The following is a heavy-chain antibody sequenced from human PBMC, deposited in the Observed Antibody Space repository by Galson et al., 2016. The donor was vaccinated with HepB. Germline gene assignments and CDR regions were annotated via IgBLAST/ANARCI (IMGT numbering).Heavy chain of an antibody. J-gene: IGHJ4*02. V-gene: IGHV2-5*01. Sequence: PALVKPTQTLTLTCTFSGFSLNIDGEGVGWIRQPPGKALEWLALVYCNDDKRYSPSLKTRLTITKDASKKQVFLKITNMDPADTATYYWAHNGLRFGDLLLDYWGQGARVTVSS. D-gene: IGHD3-10*01. CDR3: AHNGLRFGDLLLDY. CDR2: VYCNDDK. CDR1: GFSLNIDGEG.